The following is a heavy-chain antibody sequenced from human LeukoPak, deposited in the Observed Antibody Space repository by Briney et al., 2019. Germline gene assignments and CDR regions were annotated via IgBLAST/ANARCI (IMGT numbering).Heavy chain of an antibody. D-gene: IGHD6-13*01. CDR2: ILGSGSST. Sequence: GGSLRLSCAASGFTFSSYAMSWVRQAPGKGLEWVSAILGSGSSTLLEDSVKGRFTISRDNSKTTLFLQMNSLRAEDTAVYYCAKDRAQQLVLDFGGQGTLVTV. CDR1: GFTFSSYA. V-gene: IGHV3-23*01. CDR3: AKDRAQQLVLDF. J-gene: IGHJ4*02.